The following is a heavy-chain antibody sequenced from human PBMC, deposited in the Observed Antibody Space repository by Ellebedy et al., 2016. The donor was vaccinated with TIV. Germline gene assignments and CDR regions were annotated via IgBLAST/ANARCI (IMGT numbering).Heavy chain of an antibody. V-gene: IGHV5-51*01. CDR3: ARQYGSGRLRVGFDP. CDR1: GYSFTSYW. J-gene: IGHJ5*02. Sequence: GESLKISCKGSGYSFTSYWIGWVRQMPGKGLEWMGIIYPGDSDTRYSPSFQGQVTISADKSISTAYLQWSSLKASDTAMYYCARQYGSGRLRVGFDPWGQGTLVTVSS. CDR2: IYPGDSDT. D-gene: IGHD3-10*01.